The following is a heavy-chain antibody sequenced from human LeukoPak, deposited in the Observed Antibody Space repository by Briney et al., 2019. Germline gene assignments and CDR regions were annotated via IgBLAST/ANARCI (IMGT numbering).Heavy chain of an antibody. CDR3: ARRAVAENYFDY. CDR2: IYSSGST. J-gene: IGHJ4*02. Sequence: PSETVSLTRTVSVGSISGYYWSWIRQPPGKGLEWIGYIYSSGSTTYNSSLKSRVTIPVDTSKNQFSLKLSSVTAADTAVYYCARRAVAENYFDYWGQGTLVTVSS. D-gene: IGHD6-19*01. V-gene: IGHV4-4*09. CDR1: VGSISGYY.